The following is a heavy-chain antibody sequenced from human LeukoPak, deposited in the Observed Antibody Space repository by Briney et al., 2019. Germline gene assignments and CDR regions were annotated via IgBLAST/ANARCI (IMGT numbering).Heavy chain of an antibody. CDR3: ARENQYGTMVLGVISWFDP. CDR2: IYSGGST. J-gene: IGHJ5*02. D-gene: IGHD3-10*01. CDR1: GFTVSSNY. Sequence: PGGSLRLSCAASGFTVSSNYMSWVRQAPGKGLEWVSVIYSGGSTYYADSVKGRFTISRDNSKNTLYLQMNSLRAEDTAVYYCARENQYGTMVLGVISWFDPWGQGTLVTVSS. V-gene: IGHV3-66*01.